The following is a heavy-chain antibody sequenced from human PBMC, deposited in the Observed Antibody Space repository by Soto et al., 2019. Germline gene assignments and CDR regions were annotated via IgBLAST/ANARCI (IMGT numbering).Heavy chain of an antibody. CDR1: GFPFGPFY. J-gene: IGHJ3*02. CDR3: ASDRGYPDSFDI. Sequence: EVQLVESGGGLIQPGASLRLSCAASGFPFGPFYMHWVRQAPGKGLEWVSHINGDGTTTVYADSVKGRFTISRDNAKNTLYLQMTSLRAEDTAVYYCASDRGYPDSFDIWGQGTMVTVSS. CDR2: INGDGTTT. D-gene: IGHD2-2*01. V-gene: IGHV3-74*01.